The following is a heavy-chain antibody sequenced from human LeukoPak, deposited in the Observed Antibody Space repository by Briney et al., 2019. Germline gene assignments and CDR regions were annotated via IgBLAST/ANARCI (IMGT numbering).Heavy chain of an antibody. J-gene: IGHJ4*02. V-gene: IGHV1-2*02. D-gene: IGHD6-19*01. CDR1: GYTFTGYY. CDR2: INPNSGGT. CDR3: ARGVSSGWYLLGY. Sequence: GASVKVSCKASGYTFTGYYMHWVRQAPGQGLEWMGWINPNSGGTNYAQEFQGRVTMTRDTSISTAYMELSRLRSDDTAVYYCARGVSSGWYLLGYWGQGTLVTVSS.